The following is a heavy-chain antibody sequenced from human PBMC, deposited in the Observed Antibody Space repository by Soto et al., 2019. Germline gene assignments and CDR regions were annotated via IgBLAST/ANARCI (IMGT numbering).Heavy chain of an antibody. Sequence: GYLRLSDAASGFTFSSFALSWVRQAPGKGLEWVSAISGSGDGTDYADSVKDRFTISRDNSKNTLYLQMNSLRAEDTAVYYCAGPGYSSQDYWGQGALVTVSS. CDR1: GFTFSSFA. J-gene: IGHJ4*02. CDR3: AGPGYSSQDY. D-gene: IGHD5-18*01. V-gene: IGHV3-23*01. CDR2: ISGSGDGT.